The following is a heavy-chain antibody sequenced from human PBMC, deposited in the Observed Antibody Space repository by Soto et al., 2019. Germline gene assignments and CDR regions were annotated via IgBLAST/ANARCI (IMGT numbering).Heavy chain of an antibody. J-gene: IGHJ4*02. D-gene: IGHD1-26*01. Sequence: GASVKVSCKASGYTFSNYGVNWVRQAPGQGLEWLGYIMAYNNNPHYAQKFVGRVTMTADTSTSTAFLELRSLTSHDTAVYYCARGGMGKSYWTLDSWGQGTQVTVSS. CDR3: ARGGMGKSYWTLDS. CDR2: IMAYNNNP. V-gene: IGHV1-18*01. CDR1: GYTFSNYG.